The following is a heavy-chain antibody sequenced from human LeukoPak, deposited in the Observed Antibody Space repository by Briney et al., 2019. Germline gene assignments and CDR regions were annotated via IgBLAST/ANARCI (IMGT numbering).Heavy chain of an antibody. Sequence: PGGSLRLSCAASGFTFSSYWMHWVRQAPGKGLVWVSRINSDRSSTSYADSVKGRFTISRDNAKNTLYLQMDSLRAEDTAVYYCARVQGHPPNGLDIWGQGTMVTVSS. D-gene: IGHD2-8*01. CDR2: INSDRSST. CDR3: ARVQGHPPNGLDI. J-gene: IGHJ3*02. V-gene: IGHV3-74*01. CDR1: GFTFSSYW.